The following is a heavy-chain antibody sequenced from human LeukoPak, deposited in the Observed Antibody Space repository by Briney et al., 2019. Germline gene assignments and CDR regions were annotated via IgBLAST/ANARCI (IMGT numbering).Heavy chain of an antibody. CDR1: GFTFSSYA. D-gene: IGHD1-26*01. Sequence: GGSLRLSCAASGFTFSSYAMSWVRQAPGKGLEWVSAISGSGGSTYYADSVKGRFTISRDNARNTLYLQMNSLRAEDTAVYYCASLVGATPNAFDIWGQGTMVTVSS. CDR2: ISGSGGST. V-gene: IGHV3-23*01. CDR3: ASLVGATPNAFDI. J-gene: IGHJ3*02.